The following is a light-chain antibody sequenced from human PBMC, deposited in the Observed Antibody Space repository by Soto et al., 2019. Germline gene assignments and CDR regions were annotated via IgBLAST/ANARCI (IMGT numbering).Light chain of an antibody. CDR2: LNSDGSH. CDR1: SGHSSYA. CDR3: QTWGPGIVV. J-gene: IGLJ2*01. Sequence: QSVLTQSPSASASLGASVKLTCTLSSGHSSYAIAWHQQQPEKGPRYLMKLNSDGSHSKGDGIPDCFSGSSSGAERYLTISSLQSEDEADYYCQTWGPGIVVFGGGTKLTVL. V-gene: IGLV4-69*01.